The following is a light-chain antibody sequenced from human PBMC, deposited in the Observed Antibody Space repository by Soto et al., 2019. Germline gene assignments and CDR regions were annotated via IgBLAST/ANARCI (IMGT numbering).Light chain of an antibody. J-gene: IGKJ1*01. CDR1: QGVGSW. Sequence: DIQMTQSPSSVSAPVGDRVTITCRASQGVGSWLAWYQQKPGKAPKLLIFAASSLQSGVPSRFSGSGSGTDFTLTISSRQPEDVASYYCQQANSFPWTFGQGTKVEIK. V-gene: IGKV1-12*01. CDR3: QQANSFPWT. CDR2: AAS.